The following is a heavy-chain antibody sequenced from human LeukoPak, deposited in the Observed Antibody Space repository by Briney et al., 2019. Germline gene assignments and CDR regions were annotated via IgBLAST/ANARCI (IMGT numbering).Heavy chain of an antibody. CDR3: ARDWRDSSGKFPNDAFDI. CDR1: GFTFSDNY. Sequence: GGSLRLSCAASGFTFSDNYMSWIRQAPGKGLEWVSYVSSSGSIYYADSVKGRFTISRDNAKNSLYLQMNSLRAEDTAVYYCARDWRDSSGKFPNDAFDIWGQGTMVTVSS. V-gene: IGHV3-11*04. J-gene: IGHJ3*02. D-gene: IGHD3-22*01. CDR2: VSSSGSI.